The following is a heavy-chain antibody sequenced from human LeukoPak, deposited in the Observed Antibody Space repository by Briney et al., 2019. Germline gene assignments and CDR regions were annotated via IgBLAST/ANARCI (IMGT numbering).Heavy chain of an antibody. V-gene: IGHV3-30*18. CDR2: ISYDGSNK. D-gene: IGHD7-27*01. CDR1: GFTFSSYG. CDR3: AKDLLGYYYGMDV. Sequence: PGGSLRLSCAASGFTFSSYGMHWVRQAPGKGLEWVAVISYDGSNKYCADSVKGRFTISRDNSKNTLYLQMNSLRAEDTAVYYCAKDLLGYYYGMDVWGQGTTVTVSS. J-gene: IGHJ6*02.